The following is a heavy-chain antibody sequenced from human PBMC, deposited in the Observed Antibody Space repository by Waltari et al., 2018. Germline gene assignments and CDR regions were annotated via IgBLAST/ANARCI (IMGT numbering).Heavy chain of an antibody. CDR1: GGSFSGYY. J-gene: IGHJ6*03. CDR2: INHSGST. D-gene: IGHD2-15*01. V-gene: IGHV4-34*01. Sequence: QVQLQQWGAGLLKPSETLSLTCAVYGGSFSGYYWSWIRQPPGKGLEWIGEINHSGSTNYNPSLKSRVTISVDTSKNQFSLKLSSVTAADTAVYYCARGGGYCSGGSCYSPYFYYYYYMDVWGKGTTVTVSS. CDR3: ARGGGYCSGGSCYSPYFYYYYYMDV.